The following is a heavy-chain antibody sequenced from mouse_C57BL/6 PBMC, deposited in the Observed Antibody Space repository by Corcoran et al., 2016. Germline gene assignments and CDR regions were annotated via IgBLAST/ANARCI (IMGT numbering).Heavy chain of an antibody. CDR2: INTYSGVP. J-gene: IGHJ2*01. CDR1: GYTFTTYG. D-gene: IGHD2-2*01. CDR3: ARSGLRRYFDY. Sequence: QIQLVQSGPELKKPGETVKISCKASGYTFTTYGMSWVKQAPGKGLKWMGWINTYSGVPTYADDFKGRFAFSLETSASTAYLQINNLKNEDTATYSCARSGLRRYFDYWGQGTTLTVSS. V-gene: IGHV9-3*01.